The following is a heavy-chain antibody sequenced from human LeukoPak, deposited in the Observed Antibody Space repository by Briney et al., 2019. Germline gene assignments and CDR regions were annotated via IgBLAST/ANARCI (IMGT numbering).Heavy chain of an antibody. CDR3: ARLDYSSSLYDAFDI. CDR1: GGSFSGYY. Sequence: KSSETLSLTCAVYGGSFSGYYWSWIRQPPGKGLEWIGEISHSGSTNYNPSLKSRVTISVDTSKNQFSLKLSSVTAADTAVYYCARLDYSSSLYDAFDIWGQGTMATVSS. J-gene: IGHJ3*02. CDR2: ISHSGST. V-gene: IGHV4-34*01. D-gene: IGHD6-13*01.